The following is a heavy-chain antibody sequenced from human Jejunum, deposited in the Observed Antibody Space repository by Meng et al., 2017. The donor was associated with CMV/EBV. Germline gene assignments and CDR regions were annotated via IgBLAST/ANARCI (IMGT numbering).Heavy chain of an antibody. Sequence: ASITTGGHFWSWVRQRPGKGLEWIGYIYYSGSAYYNPSLKSRVTLPADTSENQFSLRLTSVTAADTAVYYCARTHGGYDLDYSFDVWGQGTTVTVSS. CDR2: IYYSGSA. J-gene: IGHJ6*02. CDR3: ARTHGGYDLDYSFDV. V-gene: IGHV4-31*02. D-gene: IGHD5-12*01. CDR1: ASITTGGHF.